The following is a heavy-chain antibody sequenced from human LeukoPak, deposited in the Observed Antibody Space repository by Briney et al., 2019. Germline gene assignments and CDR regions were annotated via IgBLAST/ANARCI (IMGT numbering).Heavy chain of an antibody. V-gene: IGHV3-48*03. Sequence: GGSLRLSCAASGFTFSSYEMNWVRQAPGKGLEWVSYISSSGSTIYYADSVKGRFTISRDNAKNSLYLQMNSLRAEDTAVYYCARDYYDSSGRRYDAFDIWGQGTMVTVSS. CDR3: ARDYYDSSGRRYDAFDI. CDR2: ISSSGSTI. CDR1: GFTFSSYE. D-gene: IGHD3-22*01. J-gene: IGHJ3*02.